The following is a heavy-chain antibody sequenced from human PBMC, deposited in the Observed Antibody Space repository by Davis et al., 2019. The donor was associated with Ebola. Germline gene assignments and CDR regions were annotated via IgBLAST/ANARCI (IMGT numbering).Heavy chain of an antibody. CDR2: ISAYNGNT. CDR3: ARDSGTGYSSSWYDY. CDR1: GYTFTSYG. J-gene: IGHJ4*02. V-gene: IGHV1-18*01. Sequence: AASVKVSCKASGYTFTSYGISWLRQAPGQGLEWMGWISAYNGNTNYAQKLQGRVTMTTDTSTSTAYMELRSLRSDDTAVYYCARDSGTGYSSSWYDYWGQGTLVTVSS. D-gene: IGHD6-13*01.